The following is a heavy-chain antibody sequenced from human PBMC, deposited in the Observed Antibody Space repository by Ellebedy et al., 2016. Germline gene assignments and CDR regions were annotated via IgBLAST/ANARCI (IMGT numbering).Heavy chain of an antibody. D-gene: IGHD6-13*01. CDR2: INSDGSST. Sequence: GESLKISCAASGFTFSSYWMHWVRQAPGKGLVWVSRINSDGSSTSYADSVKGRFTISRDNAKNTLYLQMNSLRAEDTAVYYCRALVPDYWGQGTLVTVSS. CDR1: GFTFSSYW. J-gene: IGHJ4*02. CDR3: RALVPDY. V-gene: IGHV3-74*01.